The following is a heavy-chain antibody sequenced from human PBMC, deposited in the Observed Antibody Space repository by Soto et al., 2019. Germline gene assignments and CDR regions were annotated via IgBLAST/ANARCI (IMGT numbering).Heavy chain of an antibody. CDR1: GYTFTSYD. CDR2: MNPNSGNT. CDR3: ARDYCSGGSCYTNWFDP. D-gene: IGHD2-15*01. V-gene: IGHV1-8*01. J-gene: IGHJ5*02. Sequence: QVQLVQSGAEVKKPGASVKVSCKASGYTFTSYDINWVRQATGQGLEWMGWMNPNSGNTGYAQKFQGRVTMTRNTSISTAYMELSSLRYEDTAVYYCARDYCSGGSCYTNWFDPWGQGTLVTVSS.